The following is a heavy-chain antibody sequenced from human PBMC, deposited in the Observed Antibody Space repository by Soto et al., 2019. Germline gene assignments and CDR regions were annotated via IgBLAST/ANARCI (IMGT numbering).Heavy chain of an antibody. CDR3: ASLPPSYYDFWCGYYGMDV. CDR2: IYYSGST. V-gene: IGHV4-39*01. Sequence: PSETLSLTCTVSGGSIGSSSYYWGWIRQPPGKGLEGIGCIYYSGSTYYNPSLKSRVTISVDTSKNQFSLKMSSVTAADTAVYYCASLPPSYYDFWCGYYGMDVWGQGTTVTVSS. J-gene: IGHJ6*02. D-gene: IGHD3-3*01. CDR1: GGSIGSSSYY.